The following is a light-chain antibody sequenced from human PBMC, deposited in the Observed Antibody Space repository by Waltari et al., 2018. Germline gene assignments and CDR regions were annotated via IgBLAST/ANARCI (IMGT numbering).Light chain of an antibody. Sequence: EIVLTQSPGTLSLSPGERATLSCRTSQSVYSSYLAWYQQKPGQAPRLLIYGATNRATCIPDRFRGSGSGTDYALTISRLEPEDFALYYCQQYGTSPYTFGQGTKLEI. V-gene: IGKV3-20*01. CDR1: QSVYSSY. J-gene: IGKJ2*01. CDR3: QQYGTSPYT. CDR2: GAT.